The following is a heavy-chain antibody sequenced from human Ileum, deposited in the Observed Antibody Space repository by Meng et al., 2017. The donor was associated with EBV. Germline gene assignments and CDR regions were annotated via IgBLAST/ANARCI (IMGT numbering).Heavy chain of an antibody. D-gene: IGHD3-22*01. J-gene: IGHJ4*02. CDR1: GFSLNTYGEG. V-gene: IGHV2-5*02. CDR3: EHRPSSVNTPVTFDF. CDR2: VYWDDDK. Sequence: QITLKESGPTLVIPTHTPTLTCTFSGFSLNTYGEGVGWFRQPPGNALEWLAFVYWDDDKRYSTSLKSRITISKDTSKNEVVLTLTNMDPVDTATYFCEHRPSSVNTPVTFDFWGPGTLVTVDS.